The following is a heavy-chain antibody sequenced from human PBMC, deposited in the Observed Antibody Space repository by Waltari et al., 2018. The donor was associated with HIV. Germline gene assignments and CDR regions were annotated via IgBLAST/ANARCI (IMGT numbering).Heavy chain of an antibody. Sequence: DVKLVESGGGLVPPGGSLRLSCADSGFAVRSNYMSWVRQAPGKGLEWVLVINRDGAIYYTDSVKGRFIVSRDTSKNVVYLQMNSLGVEDTAVYFCARDRGGNFWSAHKPAFLDYWGQGTLVSVSS. D-gene: IGHD3-3*01. CDR3: ARDRGGNFWSAHKPAFLDY. CDR1: GFAVRSNY. CDR2: INRDGAI. V-gene: IGHV3-66*01. J-gene: IGHJ4*02.